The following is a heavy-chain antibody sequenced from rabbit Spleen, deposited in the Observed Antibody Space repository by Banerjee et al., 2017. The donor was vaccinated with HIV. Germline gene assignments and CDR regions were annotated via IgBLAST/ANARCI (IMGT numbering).Heavy chain of an antibody. CDR1: GFSFSNKAV. V-gene: IGHV1S45*01. J-gene: IGHJ6*01. CDR3: ARGGGL. CDR2: IGFGSTGNT. Sequence: QEQLVESGGGLVQPGGSLKLSCTASGFSFSNKAVMCWVRQAPGKGLEWIGCIGFGSTGNTYYASWAKGRFTISSHSAQNTLYLQLNSLTAADTATYFCARGGGLWGQGTLVTVS.